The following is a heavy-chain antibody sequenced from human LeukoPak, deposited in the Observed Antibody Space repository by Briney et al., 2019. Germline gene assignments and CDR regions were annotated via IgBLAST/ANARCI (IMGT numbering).Heavy chain of an antibody. CDR3: ARDYPTSGIVTIFDC. D-gene: IGHD1-1*01. CDR1: GFTFNNYA. Sequence: GGSLRLSCASSGFTFNNYAMTWDRQAPGKGLEWVSSITASGGSTYCADSVKGRFTISRDNSKNTLYLQMSSLRAEDTAVYYCARDYPTSGIVTIFDCWGQGTLVTVSS. CDR2: ITASGGST. V-gene: IGHV3-23*01. J-gene: IGHJ4*02.